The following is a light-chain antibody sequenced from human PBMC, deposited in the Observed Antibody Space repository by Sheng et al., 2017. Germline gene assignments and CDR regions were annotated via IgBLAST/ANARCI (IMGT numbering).Light chain of an antibody. CDR2: GAS. CDR3: MQGTHWPYT. V-gene: IGKV3-15*01. J-gene: IGKJ2*01. Sequence: EIVMTQSPATLSVSPGERATLSCRASQSVSSNLAWYQQKPGQAPRLLIYGASTRATDIPDRFSGSGSGTDFTLKISRVEAEDVGIYYCMQGTHWPYTFGQGTKLEIK. CDR1: QSVSSN.